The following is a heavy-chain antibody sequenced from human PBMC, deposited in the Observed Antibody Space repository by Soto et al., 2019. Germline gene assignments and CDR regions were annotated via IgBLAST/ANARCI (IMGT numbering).Heavy chain of an antibody. D-gene: IGHD3-22*01. CDR1: GFTFSSYG. V-gene: IGHV3-30*03. CDR3: AREYYYDSSGYGHWFDP. Sequence: QVQLVESGGGVVQPGRSLRLSCAASGFTFSSYGMHWVRQAPGKGLEWVAVISYDGSNKYYADSVKGRFTISRDNSKNTLYLQMISLRAEDTAVYYCAREYYYDSSGYGHWFDPWGQGTLVTVSS. J-gene: IGHJ5*02. CDR2: ISYDGSNK.